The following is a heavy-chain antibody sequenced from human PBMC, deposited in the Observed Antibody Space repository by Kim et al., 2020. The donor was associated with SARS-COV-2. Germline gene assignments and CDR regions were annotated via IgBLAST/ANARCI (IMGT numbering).Heavy chain of an antibody. V-gene: IGHV1-18*01. CDR2: ISAYNGNT. CDR3: ARDRGGSYRYYYYYGMDV. Sequence: ASVKVSCKASGYTFTSYGISWVRQAPGQGLEWMGWISAYNGNTNYAQKLQGRVTMTTDTSTSTAYMELRSLRSDDTAVYYCARDRGGSYRYYYYYGMDVWGQGTTVTVSS. D-gene: IGHD1-26*01. J-gene: IGHJ6*02. CDR1: GYTFTSYG.